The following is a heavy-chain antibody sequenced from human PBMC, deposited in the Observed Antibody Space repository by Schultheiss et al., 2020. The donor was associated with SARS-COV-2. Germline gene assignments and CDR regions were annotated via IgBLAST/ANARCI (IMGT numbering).Heavy chain of an antibody. V-gene: IGHV4-59*10. Sequence: SQTLSLTCAVYGGSFSGYYWSWIRQPAGKGLEWIGRIYTSGSTNYNPSLKSRVTISVDTSKNQFSLKLSSVTAADTAVYYCARAYDFWSGYSRDAFDIWGQGTMVTVSS. CDR2: IYTSGST. J-gene: IGHJ3*02. CDR1: GGSFSGYY. D-gene: IGHD3-3*01. CDR3: ARAYDFWSGYSRDAFDI.